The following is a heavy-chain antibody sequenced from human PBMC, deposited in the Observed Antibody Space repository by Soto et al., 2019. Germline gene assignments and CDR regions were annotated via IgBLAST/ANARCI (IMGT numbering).Heavy chain of an antibody. D-gene: IGHD5-12*01. V-gene: IGHV3-33*08. CDR2: TWYDGNNK. CDR1: GFTFSSYA. Sequence: XGSLRLCFAASGFTFSSYAMHWVRQAPGKGLEWVAVTWYDGNNKYYADSVKGRFTISRDNSKNTLYLQMSSLRAEDTAVYYCARDRSGYDQTPDYWGQGTLVTVSS. J-gene: IGHJ4*02. CDR3: ARDRSGYDQTPDY.